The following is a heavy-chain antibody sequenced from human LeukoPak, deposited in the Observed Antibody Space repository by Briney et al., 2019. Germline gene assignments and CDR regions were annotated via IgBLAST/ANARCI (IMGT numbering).Heavy chain of an antibody. J-gene: IGHJ4*02. CDR1: GFTFSSYA. D-gene: IGHD3-3*01. Sequence: GGSLRLSCAASGFTFSSYAVSWVRQAPGKGLEWVSATSGSGGSTYYADSVKGRFTISRDNSKNTLYLQMNSLRAEDTAVYYCAKHGYYDFWTGGFDYWGQGTLVTVSS. V-gene: IGHV3-23*01. CDR3: AKHGYYDFWTGGFDY. CDR2: TSGSGGST.